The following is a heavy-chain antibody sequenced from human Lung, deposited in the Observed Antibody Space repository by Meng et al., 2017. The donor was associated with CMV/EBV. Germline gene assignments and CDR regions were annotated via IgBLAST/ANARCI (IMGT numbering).Heavy chain of an antibody. CDR2: INAGNGNT. CDR1: GYTFTSYA. J-gene: IGHJ4*02. D-gene: IGHD3-22*01. V-gene: IGHV1-3*01. Sequence: QVQLVQSGAEVKKPGASEKVSCKDAGYTFTSYAMHWVRQAPGQRLEWMGWINAGNGNTKYSQRFQGRVTITRDTSASTAYMELSSLRSEDTTVYYCARAGYDSSGYYPQPFDYWGQGTLVTVSS. CDR3: ARAGYDSSGYYPQPFDY.